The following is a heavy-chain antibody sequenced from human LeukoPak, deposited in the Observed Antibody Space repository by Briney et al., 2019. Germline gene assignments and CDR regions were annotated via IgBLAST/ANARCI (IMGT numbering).Heavy chain of an antibody. CDR1: GFTFSNYA. CDR3: AKGGGNYYDSSGYYNYFDY. V-gene: IGHV3-23*01. Sequence: GGSLRLSCSASGFTFSNYAMSWVRQAPGKGLEWVSTISGSGASTYYADSVKGRFTISGDNSKNTLLLQMNSLRAEDTAVYHCAKGGGNYYDSSGYYNYFDYWGQGTLVTVSS. J-gene: IGHJ4*02. CDR2: ISGSGAST. D-gene: IGHD3-22*01.